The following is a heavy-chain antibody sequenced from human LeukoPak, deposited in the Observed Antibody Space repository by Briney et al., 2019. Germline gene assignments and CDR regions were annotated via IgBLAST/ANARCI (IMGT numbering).Heavy chain of an antibody. D-gene: IGHD5/OR15-5a*01. CDR3: AKESSVPVYYFDY. CDR1: GFTSSDFA. J-gene: IGHJ4*02. CDR2: MSGSSGST. V-gene: IGHV3-23*01. Sequence: GGSLRLSCAASGFTSSDFAMSWVRQAPGEGLEWVSTMSGSSGSTYYADSVKGRFTSSRDNSKNTLYLQMNSMRAGDTAVYYCAKESSVPVYYFDYWGQGTLVTVSS.